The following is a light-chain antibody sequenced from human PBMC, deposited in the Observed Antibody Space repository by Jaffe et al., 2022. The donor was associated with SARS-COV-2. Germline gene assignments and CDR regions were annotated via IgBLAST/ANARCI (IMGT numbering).Light chain of an antibody. V-gene: IGLV3-1*01. Sequence: SYELTQPPSVSVSPGQTASITCSGDKLGDKYVCWYQQKPGQSPVLVVYQDDKRPSGIPERFSGSNSGNTATLTISGTQGMDEAEYYCQAWDSSTVVFGGGTKLTVL. J-gene: IGLJ2*01. CDR2: QDD. CDR1: KLGDKY. CDR3: QAWDSSTVV.